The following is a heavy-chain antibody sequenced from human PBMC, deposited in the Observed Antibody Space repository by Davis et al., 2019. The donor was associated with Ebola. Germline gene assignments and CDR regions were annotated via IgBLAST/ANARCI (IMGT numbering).Heavy chain of an antibody. V-gene: IGHV4-39*01. CDR1: GGSVNSGSYY. CDR2: IFYSGIA. J-gene: IGHJ4*02. D-gene: IGHD7-27*01. Sequence: MPSETLSLTCTVSGGSVNSGSYYWGWVRQPPGKGLEWIGSIFYSGIAYYNPSLKSPITISVDTSKNQFSLKLSSVTAADTAEYYCARHSLKLGQRYFDYWGQGTLVTVSS. CDR3: ARHSLKLGQRYFDY.